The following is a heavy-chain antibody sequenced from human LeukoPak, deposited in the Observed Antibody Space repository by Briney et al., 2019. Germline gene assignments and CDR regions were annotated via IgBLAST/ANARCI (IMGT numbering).Heavy chain of an antibody. CDR1: GGSISSGGYY. Sequence: PSETLSLTCTVSGGSISSGGYYWSWIRQHPGKGLEWIGYIYYSGSTYYNPSLKSRVTISVDTSKNQFSLKLSSVTAADTAVYYCVRYGDYGAHDYWGPGTLVTVSS. J-gene: IGHJ4*02. CDR3: VRYGDYGAHDY. V-gene: IGHV4-31*03. D-gene: IGHD4-17*01. CDR2: IYYSGST.